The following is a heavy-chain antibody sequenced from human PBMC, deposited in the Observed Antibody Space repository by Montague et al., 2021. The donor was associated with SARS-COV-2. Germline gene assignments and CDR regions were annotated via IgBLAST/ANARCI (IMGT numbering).Heavy chain of an antibody. Sequence: SDTLSLTCTVSGGSISSRSYYWGWIRQPPGKGLEWIGSIYYSGSTYYNPSLKSRVTISVDTPKNQFSLKLSSVTAADTAVYYCARVGRQQLVRLSGMDVWGQGTTVTVSS. J-gene: IGHJ6*02. CDR2: IYYSGST. CDR3: ARVGRQQLVRLSGMDV. CDR1: GGSISSRSYY. D-gene: IGHD6-13*01. V-gene: IGHV4-39*07.